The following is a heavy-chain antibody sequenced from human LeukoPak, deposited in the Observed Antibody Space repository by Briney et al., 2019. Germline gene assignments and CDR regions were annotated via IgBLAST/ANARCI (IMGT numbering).Heavy chain of an antibody. J-gene: IGHJ5*02. CDR3: ARQTVNRFDP. CDR2: VNPSGGAT. CDR1: GYTFTSYH. Sequence: GASVMVSCKASGYTFTSYHIHWVGQAPGQGLEWMGIVNPSGGATRYAQKFQGRVTMTRDTSTSTFYMELSSLRSEDTAVYYCARQTVNRFDPWGQGTLVTVSS. V-gene: IGHV1-46*01.